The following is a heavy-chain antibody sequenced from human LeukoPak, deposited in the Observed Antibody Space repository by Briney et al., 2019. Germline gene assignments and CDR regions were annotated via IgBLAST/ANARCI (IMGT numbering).Heavy chain of an antibody. CDR3: ARYYYDSSGYYYPIDY. CDR2: ISGSGGST. V-gene: IGHV3-23*01. CDR1: GFTFSSYA. J-gene: IGHJ4*02. Sequence: GGSLRLSCAASGFTFSSYAMSWVRQAPGKGLEWVSAISGSGGSTYYADSVKGRFTISRDNSKNTLYLQMNSLRAEDTAVYYRARYYYDSSGYYYPIDYWGQGTLVTVSS. D-gene: IGHD3-22*01.